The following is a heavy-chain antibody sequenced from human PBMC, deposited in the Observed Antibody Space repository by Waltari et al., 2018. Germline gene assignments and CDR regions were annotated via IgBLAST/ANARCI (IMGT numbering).Heavy chain of an antibody. Sequence: QVQLQESGPGLVKPSETLSLTCAVSGYSISSGYYWGWIRQPPGKGLEWIGSIYHSGSTYYNPSLKSRVTISVDTSKNQFSLKLSSVTAADTAVYYCARPQKTGYPYNWFDPWGQGTLVTVSS. CDR2: IYHSGST. V-gene: IGHV4-38-2*01. J-gene: IGHJ5*02. D-gene: IGHD3-9*01. CDR1: GYSISSGYY. CDR3: ARPQKTGYPYNWFDP.